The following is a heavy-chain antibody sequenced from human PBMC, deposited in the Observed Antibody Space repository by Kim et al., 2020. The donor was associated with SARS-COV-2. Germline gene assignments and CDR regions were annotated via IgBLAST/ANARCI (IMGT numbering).Heavy chain of an antibody. V-gene: IGHV5-10-1*01. CDR3: ARHSVTPALTTVTTLYWFDP. CDR1: GYSFTSYW. Sequence: GESLKISCKGSGYSFTSYWISWVRQMPGKGLEWMGRIDPSDSYTNYSPSFQGHVTISADKSISTAYLQWSSLKASDTAMYYCARHSVTPALTTVTTLYWFDPGGQGTLVTVSS. D-gene: IGHD4-17*01. CDR2: IDPSDSYT. J-gene: IGHJ5*02.